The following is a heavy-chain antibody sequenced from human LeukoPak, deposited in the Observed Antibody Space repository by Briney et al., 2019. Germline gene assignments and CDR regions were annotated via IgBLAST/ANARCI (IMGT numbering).Heavy chain of an antibody. CDR3: ARAMYGGNSGFYYLDY. V-gene: IGHV3-23*01. Sequence: GGSLRLSCAASGFTFSSYSMNWVRQAPGKGLEWVSLFSGSGERTYYADSVKGRFTISRDNSKDTLYLQTNSLRAEDTAVYYCARAMYGGNSGFYYLDYWGQGTLVTVSS. D-gene: IGHD4-23*01. CDR2: FSGSGERT. CDR1: GFTFSSYS. J-gene: IGHJ4*02.